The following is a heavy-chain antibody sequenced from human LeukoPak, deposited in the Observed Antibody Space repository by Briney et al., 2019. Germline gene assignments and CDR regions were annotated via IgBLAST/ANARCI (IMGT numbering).Heavy chain of an antibody. J-gene: IGHJ5*02. CDR1: GGSISSYY. CDR2: IYYSGST. V-gene: IGHV4-59*01. CDR3: ARSRGWFDP. Sequence: QPSETLSLTCTVSGGSISSYYWSWIRQPPGKGLEWIGYIYYSGSTNYNPSLKSRVTISVDTSKNQFSLKLSSVTAADMAVYYCARSRGWFDPWGQGTLVTVSS.